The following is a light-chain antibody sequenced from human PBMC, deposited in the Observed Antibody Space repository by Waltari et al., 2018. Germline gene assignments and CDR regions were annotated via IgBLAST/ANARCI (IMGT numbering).Light chain of an antibody. J-gene: IGLJ2*01. Sequence: QSALTQPASVSGSPGQSITISCIGTSSDVGHSNLVSWYQPYPSKAPKLMIYAGSKRPSGVSNRFSGSKSGNTASLTISGLQAEDEADYHCCSYAGSTTLVFGGGTKLTVL. CDR3: CSYAGSTTLV. CDR1: SSDVGHSNL. V-gene: IGLV2-23*01. CDR2: AGS.